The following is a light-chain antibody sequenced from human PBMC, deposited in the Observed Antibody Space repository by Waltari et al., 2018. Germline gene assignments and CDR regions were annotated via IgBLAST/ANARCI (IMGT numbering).Light chain of an antibody. J-gene: IGKJ1*01. CDR3: QQYNNGPPET. V-gene: IGKV3-15*01. Sequence: IVMTQSPATLSVSPGEGDTLSCRASQSINSNVAWFQQKPGQSPRLLIYEASTRATGVPARFSGIGSGTDFTLTISSLQSEDSATYYCQQYNNGPPETFGQGTKVEIK. CDR2: EAS. CDR1: QSINSN.